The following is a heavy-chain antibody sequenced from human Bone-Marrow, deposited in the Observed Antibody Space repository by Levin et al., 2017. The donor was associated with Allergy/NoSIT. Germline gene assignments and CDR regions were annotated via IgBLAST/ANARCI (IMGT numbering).Heavy chain of an antibody. V-gene: IGHV3-9*01. CDR3: AKDYWERGYSYGPTDY. CDR2: ISWNSGSI. J-gene: IGHJ4*02. CDR1: GFTFDDYA. D-gene: IGHD5-18*01. Sequence: GGSLRLSCAASGFTFDDYAMHWVRQAPGKGLEWVSGISWNSGSIGYADSVKGRFTISRDNAKNSLYLQMNSLRAEDTALYYCAKDYWERGYSYGPTDYWGQGTLVTVSS.